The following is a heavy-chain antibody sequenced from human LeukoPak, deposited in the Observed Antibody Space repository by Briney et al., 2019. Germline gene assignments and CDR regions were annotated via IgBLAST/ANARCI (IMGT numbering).Heavy chain of an antibody. CDR1: AGSLSNYY. V-gene: IGHV4-59*08. CDR2: IYYSGST. CDR3: ARRGEMASPFDY. Sequence: PSETMSLTSTVYAGSLSNYYWSWIRQPPGKGLEWIAYIYYSGSTNYNPSLKSRVTISVDTSKNQFSLKLSSVTAADTAVYYCARRGEMASPFDYWGQGTLVTVSS. D-gene: IGHD5-24*01. J-gene: IGHJ4*02.